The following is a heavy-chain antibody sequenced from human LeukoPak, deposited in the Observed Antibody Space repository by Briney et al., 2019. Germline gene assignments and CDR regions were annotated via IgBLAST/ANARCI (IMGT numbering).Heavy chain of an antibody. V-gene: IGHV4-34*01. CDR1: GGSFSGYY. J-gene: IGHJ5*02. CDR2: INHSGST. D-gene: IGHD3-3*01. Sequence: PSETLSLTCAVYGGSFSGYYWSWIRQPPGKGLEWIGEINHSGSTNYNPSLKSRVTISVDTSKNQFSLKLSSVTAADTAVYYCAREPSTHYDFWSGYYSGIMGFDPWGQGTRVTVSS. CDR3: AREPSTHYDFWSGYYSGIMGFDP.